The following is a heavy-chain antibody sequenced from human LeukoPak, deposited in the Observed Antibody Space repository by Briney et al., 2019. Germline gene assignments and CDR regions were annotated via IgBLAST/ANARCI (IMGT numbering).Heavy chain of an antibody. CDR1: GLILSTNY. V-gene: IGHV3-66*01. J-gene: IGHJ4*02. CDR3: ARGLCGGDCYDY. Sequence: GGSLRLSCAASGLILSTNYMSWVRQAPGKGLEWVSIIYSGDITYYADSVKGRFTISRDNAKNSLYLQMNSLRVEDTAVYYCARGLCGGDCYDYWGQGTLVTVSS. CDR2: IYSGDIT. D-gene: IGHD2-21*01.